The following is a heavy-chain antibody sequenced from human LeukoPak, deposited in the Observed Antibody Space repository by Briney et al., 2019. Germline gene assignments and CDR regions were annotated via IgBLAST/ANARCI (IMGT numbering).Heavy chain of an antibody. Sequence: SETLSLTCAVYGGSFSGYYWSWIRQPPGKGLEWIGEINHSGSTNYNPSLKRRVTISVGTSKNQFSLKLSSVTAADTAVYYCARGHLRGSYTQRDYWGQGTLVTVSS. J-gene: IGHJ4*02. D-gene: IGHD1-26*01. CDR3: ARGHLRGSYTQRDY. V-gene: IGHV4-34*01. CDR1: GGSFSGYY. CDR2: INHSGST.